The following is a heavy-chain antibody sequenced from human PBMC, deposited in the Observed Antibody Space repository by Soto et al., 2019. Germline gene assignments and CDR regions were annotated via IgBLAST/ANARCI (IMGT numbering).Heavy chain of an antibody. CDR3: ARERAVMRPFYYES. J-gene: IGHJ5*02. V-gene: IGHV4-31*03. CDR2: IYYSGGT. Sequence: SETLSLTCTVSGGSISSAGYYWTWIRQYPGKGLEWVGNIYYSGGTHYNPSLESRVTISIDTSKKQFSLKLSSVTAADTAVYYCARERAVMRPFYYESWGQGTLVTFAS. D-gene: IGHD3-16*01. CDR1: GGSISSAGYY.